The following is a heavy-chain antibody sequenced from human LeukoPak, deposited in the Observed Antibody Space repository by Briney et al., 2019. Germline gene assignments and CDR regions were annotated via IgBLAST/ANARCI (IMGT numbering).Heavy chain of an antibody. CDR2: INPNSGGT. Sequence: ASVKVPCKASGYIFTGYYMHWVRQAPGQGLEWMEWINPNSGGTNYAQKFQGRVTMTRDTSISTAYMELSRLRSDDTAVYYCATGPGKYYYDTSSYSGFHCYFDLWGRGTLVTVSS. CDR3: ATGPGKYYYDTSSYSGFHCYFDL. CDR1: GYIFTGYY. D-gene: IGHD3-22*01. J-gene: IGHJ2*01. V-gene: IGHV1-2*02.